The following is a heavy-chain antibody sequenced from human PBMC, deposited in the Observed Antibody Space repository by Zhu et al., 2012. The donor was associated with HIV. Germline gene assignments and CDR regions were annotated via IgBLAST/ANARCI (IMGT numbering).Heavy chain of an antibody. CDR3: AKTRTSGWYSYAFHV. Sequence: QVQLQESGPGLVKPSETLSLTCTVSGGTISSSSYFWAWIRQTPGKGLEWIGSIYYGGSTHYNPSLKSRLSISVGTSKNQFSLKLSSVTAADTALYHCAKTRTSGWYSYAFHVWGQGTMVTVSS. D-gene: IGHD6-19*01. CDR1: GGTISSSSYF. V-gene: IGHV4-39*01. J-gene: IGHJ3*01. CDR2: IYYGGST.